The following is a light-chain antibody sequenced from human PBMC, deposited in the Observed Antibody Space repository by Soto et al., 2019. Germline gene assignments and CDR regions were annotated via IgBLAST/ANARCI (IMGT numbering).Light chain of an antibody. CDR3: QQSGSSFYT. CDR2: CAS. J-gene: IGKJ2*01. CDR1: QRVNNAY. V-gene: IGKV3-20*01. Sequence: EIVLTQSPGTLSLSPGERATLSCRASQRVNNAYLAWYQQIPGQAPRLLIYCASSRATCIPDRFSGSGSGTDFTLTISGLEPEDFAVYYCQQSGSSFYTFGQGTKLEIK.